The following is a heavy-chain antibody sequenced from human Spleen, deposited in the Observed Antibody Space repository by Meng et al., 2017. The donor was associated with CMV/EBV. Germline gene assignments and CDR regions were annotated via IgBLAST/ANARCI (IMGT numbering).Heavy chain of an antibody. V-gene: IGHV1-18*01. CDR1: GYTFTSYE. CDR2: ISTYNGNT. Sequence: SVKVACTASGYTFTSYEISGVRQAPGQGVEWMGSISTYNGNTDYVQNRQGRVTMTTDTSTSTAYMELRSLKSDDTAVYYCARDFYEYDNSGYYDDTFDIWGQGTMVTV. CDR3: ARDFYEYDNSGYYDDTFDI. D-gene: IGHD3-22*01. J-gene: IGHJ3*02.